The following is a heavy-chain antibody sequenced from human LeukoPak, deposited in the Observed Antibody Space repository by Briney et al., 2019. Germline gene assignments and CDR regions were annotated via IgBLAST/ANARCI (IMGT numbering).Heavy chain of an antibody. CDR3: ARAPPNDYDSTGYYSSFDY. D-gene: IGHD3-22*01. V-gene: IGHV3-23*01. Sequence: GSLRLSCVASGFDFSSYAMTWVRQAPGRGLEWVSTIGAYAARTYYADSVKGRFTTSRENSKSTLSLQMNSLRAEDTAVYYCARAPPNDYDSTGYYSSFDYWGQGTLVTVSS. CDR1: GFDFSSYA. CDR2: IGAYAART. J-gene: IGHJ4*02.